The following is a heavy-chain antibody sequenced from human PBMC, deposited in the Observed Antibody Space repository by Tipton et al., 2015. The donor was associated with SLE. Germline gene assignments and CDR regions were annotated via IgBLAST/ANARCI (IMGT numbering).Heavy chain of an antibody. CDR1: GGSFSGYY. D-gene: IGHD6-6*01. J-gene: IGHJ5*02. Sequence: TLSLTCAVYGGSFSGYYWSWIRQPPGKGLEWIGEINHSGSTNYNPSLKSRVTISVDTSKNQFSLKLSFVTAADTAVCYCAGYSSSDLNWFDPWGQGTLVTVSS. CDR2: INHSGST. CDR3: AGYSSSDLNWFDP. V-gene: IGHV4-34*01.